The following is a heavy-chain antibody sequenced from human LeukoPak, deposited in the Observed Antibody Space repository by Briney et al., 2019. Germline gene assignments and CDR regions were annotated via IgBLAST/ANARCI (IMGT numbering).Heavy chain of an antibody. D-gene: IGHD2-2*01. CDR1: GFTFRTYG. V-gene: IGHV3-48*04. CDR2: INSNSDTV. CDR3: ARDTRGESDY. Sequence: GGSLTLSCAASGFTFRTYGMIWVRQAPGKGLEWISYINSNSDTVHYSNSVEGRFTTSRDNAKNSLYMQMNSPRADDTAMYYCARDTRGESDYWGHGTLVTVSS. J-gene: IGHJ4*01.